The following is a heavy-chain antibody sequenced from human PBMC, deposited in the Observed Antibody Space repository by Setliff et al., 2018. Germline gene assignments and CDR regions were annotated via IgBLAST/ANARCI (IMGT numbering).Heavy chain of an antibody. CDR1: GGSFSGHH. J-gene: IGHJ3*02. D-gene: IGHD3-22*01. V-gene: IGHV4-34*01. CDR2: INHSGSA. Sequence: SETLSLTCAVYGGSFSGHHWCWIRQPPWKGLEWIGEINHSGSANYNPSLKSRVTISLDTSKNQFSLKLSSVTAADTAVYYCARGDYYDSSAYFPDTFDIWGQGTMVT. CDR3: ARGDYYDSSAYFPDTFDI.